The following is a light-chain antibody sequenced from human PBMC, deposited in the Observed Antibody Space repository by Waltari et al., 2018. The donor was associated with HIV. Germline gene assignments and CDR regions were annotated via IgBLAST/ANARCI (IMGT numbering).Light chain of an antibody. V-gene: IGLV1-51*01. CDR2: DNH. J-gene: IGLJ2*01. CDR1: TPHAWQNF. Sequence: QSVLNQPPAMSAGPGQKVATAPYGTTPHAWQNFCWWYQKLQGTAPKLLIFDNHKRPSGVSDRFSASKSGTSATLAITGLHTGDEAEYYCGTWDTSLNAGVFGGGTKVSVL. CDR3: GTWDTSLNAGV.